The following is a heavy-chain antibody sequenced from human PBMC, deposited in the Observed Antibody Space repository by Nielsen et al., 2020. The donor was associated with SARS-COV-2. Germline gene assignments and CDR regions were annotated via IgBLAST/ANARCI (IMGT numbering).Heavy chain of an antibody. V-gene: IGHV3-23*01. CDR1: GFIFDNYA. CDR2: ISGRGSMI. D-gene: IGHD6-19*01. J-gene: IGHJ6*02. Sequence: GESLKISCAASGFIFDNYAMNWVRQAPGKGLEWVSTISGRGSMIYYTDSVKGRFTISRGSSKNTVFLEMNSLRAGDTAIYYCTKVPNSSGPPLFYGMDVWGQGTTVIVSS. CDR3: TKVPNSSGPPLFYGMDV.